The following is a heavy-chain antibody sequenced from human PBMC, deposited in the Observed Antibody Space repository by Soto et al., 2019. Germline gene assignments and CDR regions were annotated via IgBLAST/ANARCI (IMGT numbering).Heavy chain of an antibody. J-gene: IGHJ4*02. V-gene: IGHV3-49*04. CDR2: IINQSYQDKT. D-gene: IGHD3-16*01. Sequence: QPGGSPRLSRTGSRGPLYIFAINWVCQTQGKGLEWYVFIINQSYQDKTHYAAAVTGKFTILRDPSTGIAYPQMNRLDIEGSAVYYCSGGERPDPAYFSLYWGQAPQVSVSS. CDR1: RGPLYIFA. CDR3: SGGERPDPAYFSLY.